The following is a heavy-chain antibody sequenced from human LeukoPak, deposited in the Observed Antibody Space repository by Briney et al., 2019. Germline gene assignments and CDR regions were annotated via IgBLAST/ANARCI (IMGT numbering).Heavy chain of an antibody. J-gene: IGHJ4*02. Sequence: PSETLSLTCAVYGGSFSGYYWSWIRQPPGKGLEWIGGINHSGSTNYNPSLKSRVTISVDTSKNQFSLKLSSVTAADTAVYYCARGYYDILTGYWAYYFDYWGQGTLVTVSS. CDR3: ARGYYDILTGYWAYYFDY. CDR1: GGSFSGYY. V-gene: IGHV4-34*01. CDR2: INHSGST. D-gene: IGHD3-9*01.